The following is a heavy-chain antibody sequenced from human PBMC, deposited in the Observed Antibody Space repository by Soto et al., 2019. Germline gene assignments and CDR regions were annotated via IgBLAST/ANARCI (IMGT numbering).Heavy chain of an antibody. D-gene: IGHD2-2*01. J-gene: IGHJ5*02. CDR1: GGSISSSSYY. CDR2: IYYSGST. CDR3: ARHIGYCISTSCYQGVTWFDP. Sequence: QLQLQESGPGLVKPSETLSLTCTVSGGSISSSSYYWGWIRQPPGKGPEWIGSIYYSGSTYYNPSLKSRVTIAVDRSKNQFSLKLSSVTAADTAVYYCARHIGYCISTSCYQGVTWFDPWGQGTLVTVSS. V-gene: IGHV4-39*01.